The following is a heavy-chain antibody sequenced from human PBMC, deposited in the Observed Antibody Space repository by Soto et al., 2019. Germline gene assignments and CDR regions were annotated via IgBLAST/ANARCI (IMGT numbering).Heavy chain of an antibody. J-gene: IGHJ4*02. CDR3: ARPANTVADHFDL. V-gene: IGHV5-51*01. D-gene: IGHD4-17*01. Sequence: PGESLKISCQVSGYTFTIYWIGWVRQMPGKGLEWMGIIYPSDPDTRYSPSFQGQVTISADQSINTAYLQWDSLKASDTAIYYCARPANTVADHFDLWGQGTQVTVSS. CDR1: GYTFTIYW. CDR2: IYPSDPDT.